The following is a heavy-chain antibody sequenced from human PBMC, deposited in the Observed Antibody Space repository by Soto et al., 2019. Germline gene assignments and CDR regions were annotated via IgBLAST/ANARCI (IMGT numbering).Heavy chain of an antibody. J-gene: IGHJ6*03. V-gene: IGHV1-18*01. CDR1: GYTLTSYG. CDR2: ISAYNGNT. D-gene: IGHD5-18*01. CDR3: ARQYSYGSRGDYYYMDV. Sequence: ASVKVSCKASGYTLTSYGISWVRQAPGQGLEWMGWISAYNGNTNYAQKLQGRVTMTTDTSTSTAYMELRSLRSDDTAVYYCARQYSYGSRGDYYYMDVWGKGTTVTVSS.